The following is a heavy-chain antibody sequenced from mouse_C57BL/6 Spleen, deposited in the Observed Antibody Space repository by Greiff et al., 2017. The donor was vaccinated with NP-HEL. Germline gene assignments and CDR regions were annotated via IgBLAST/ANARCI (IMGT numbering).Heavy chain of an antibody. V-gene: IGHV1-26*01. D-gene: IGHD2-3*01. Sequence: EVQLQQSGPELVKPGASVKISCKASGYTFTDYYMNWVKQSHGKSLEWIGDINPNNGGTRYNQKFKGKATLTVDKSSSTAYMELRSLTSEDSAVYYCASRRWLLAWFAYWGQGTLVTVSA. CDR3: ASRRWLLAWFAY. CDR1: GYTFTDYY. CDR2: INPNNGGT. J-gene: IGHJ3*01.